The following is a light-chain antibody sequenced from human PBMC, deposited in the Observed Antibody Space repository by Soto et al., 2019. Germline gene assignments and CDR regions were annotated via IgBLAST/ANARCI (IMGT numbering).Light chain of an antibody. CDR2: DAS. V-gene: IGKV1-5*01. CDR1: QSISNW. Sequence: DIQMTQSPSTLSASVGDRVTITCRASQSISNWLAWYQQKPGEAPNLLIYDASILESGVPSRFSGSGSETEFTLTISSLQPDDFATYYCQQYKSYRKFGQGTKVDIK. J-gene: IGKJ1*01. CDR3: QQYKSYRK.